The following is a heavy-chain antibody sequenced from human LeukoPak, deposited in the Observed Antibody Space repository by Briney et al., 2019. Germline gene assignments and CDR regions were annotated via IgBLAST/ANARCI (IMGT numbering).Heavy chain of an antibody. J-gene: IGHJ4*02. CDR1: GVSISGSIYY. CDR3: ATYKRGIPHEY. Sequence: KPSETLSLTCTLSGVSISGSIYYWGWIRQPPGKRLEWIATMHYSGSTYYNPSLKSRVTISVDTSKNQVSLKLTSVIAADTAVYYCATYKRGIPHEYWGQGTLVTVSS. D-gene: IGHD1-1*01. CDR2: MHYSGST. V-gene: IGHV4-39*01.